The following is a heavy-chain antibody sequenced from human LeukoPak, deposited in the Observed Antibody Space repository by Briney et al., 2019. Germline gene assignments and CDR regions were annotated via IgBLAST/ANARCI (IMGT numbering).Heavy chain of an antibody. CDR2: ITTSDGNT. V-gene: IGHV3-23*01. J-gene: IGHJ4*02. CDR1: GFTFSSYA. Sequence: GGSLRLSCAASGFTFSSYAMSWVRQAPGKGLEWVSTITTSDGNTYYADSVKGRFTVSRDNSKNTLYLQMNSLRAEDTAVYYCAKDGGLWVSAHWGDSWGRGTLVTVSS. CDR3: AKDGGLWVSAHWGDS. D-gene: IGHD7-27*01.